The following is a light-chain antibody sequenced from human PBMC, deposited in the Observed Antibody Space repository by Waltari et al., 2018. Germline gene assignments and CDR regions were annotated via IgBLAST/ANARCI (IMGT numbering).Light chain of an antibody. CDR2: EVT. J-gene: IGLJ3*02. Sequence: SALTQPPSASGSPGPSVTIPCTGTSGDLGGYNFVSWYQQHPGKAPKVVIYEVTKRPSGVPDRFSGSKSGNTASLTVSGLQSGDEADYYCCSYAGSNNVVFGGGTKLTVL. CDR1: SGDLGGYNF. V-gene: IGLV2-8*01. CDR3: CSYAGSNNVV.